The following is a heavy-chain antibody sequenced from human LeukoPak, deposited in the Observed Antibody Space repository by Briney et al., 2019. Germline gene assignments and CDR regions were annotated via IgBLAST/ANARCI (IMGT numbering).Heavy chain of an antibody. V-gene: IGHV4-4*07. J-gene: IGHJ3*02. CDR3: ARGGAAAGTKGAFDI. Sequence: PSETLSLTCTVSGGSISSYYWSWIRQPPGKGLEWIGRIYTSGSTNYNPSLKSRVTMSVDTSKNQFSLKLSSVTAADTAVYYCARGGAAAGTKGAFDIWGQGTMVTVSS. CDR1: GGSISSYY. CDR2: IYTSGST. D-gene: IGHD6-13*01.